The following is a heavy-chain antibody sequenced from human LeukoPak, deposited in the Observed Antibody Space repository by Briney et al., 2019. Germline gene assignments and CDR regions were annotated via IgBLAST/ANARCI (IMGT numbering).Heavy chain of an antibody. J-gene: IGHJ5*02. D-gene: IGHD3-3*01. CDR3: ARGPYDFWSGYPRWFDP. V-gene: IGHV4-59*01. CDR2: IYYSGST. Sequence: KTSETLSPTCTVSGGSISSYYWSWIRQPPGKGLEWIGYIYYSGSTNYNPSLKSRVTISVDTSKNQFSLKLSSVTAADTAVYYCARGPYDFWSGYPRWFDPWGQGTLVTVSS. CDR1: GGSISSYY.